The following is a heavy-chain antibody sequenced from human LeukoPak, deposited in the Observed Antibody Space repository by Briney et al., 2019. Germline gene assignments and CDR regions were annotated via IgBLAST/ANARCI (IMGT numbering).Heavy chain of an antibody. CDR2: ISWNSGSI. Sequence: TGGSLRLSCAASGFTFDDYAMHWVWQAPGKGLEWVSGISWNSGSIGYADSVKGRFTISRDNAKNSLYLQMNSLRAEDTALYYCAKGRYYDFWSGYYTDYFDYWGQGTLVTVSS. CDR3: AKGRYYDFWSGYYTDYFDY. CDR1: GFTFDDYA. V-gene: IGHV3-9*01. D-gene: IGHD3-3*01. J-gene: IGHJ4*02.